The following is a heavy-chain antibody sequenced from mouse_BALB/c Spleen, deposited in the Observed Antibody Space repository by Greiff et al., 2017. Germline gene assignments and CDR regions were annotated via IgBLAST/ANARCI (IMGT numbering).Heavy chain of an antibody. CDR2: ISSGGSYT. CDR3: ARHENGEDAMDY. J-gene: IGHJ4*01. V-gene: IGHV5-6*01. Sequence: EVKLMESGGDLVKPGGSLKLSCAASGFTFSSYGMSWVRQTPDKRLEWVATISSGGSYTYYPDSVKGRFTISSDNAKNTLYLQMSSLKSEDTAMYYCARHENGEDAMDYWGQGTSVTVSS. CDR1: GFTFSSYG.